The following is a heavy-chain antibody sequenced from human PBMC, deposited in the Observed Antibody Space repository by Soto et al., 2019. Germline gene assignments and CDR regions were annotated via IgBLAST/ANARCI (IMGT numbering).Heavy chain of an antibody. CDR3: AKMEYNWNYFDY. CDR1: GFTFTSYA. D-gene: IGHD1-20*01. CDR2: ISGSGGST. J-gene: IGHJ4*02. V-gene: IGHV3-23*01. Sequence: EVQLLESGGGLVQPGGSLRLSCAASGFTFTSYAMSWVRQAPGKGLEWVSAISGSGGSTYYADSVKGRFTVSRDNSKNTLYLQMNSLRAEDTVVYYCAKMEYNWNYFDYWGQGTLVTVSS.